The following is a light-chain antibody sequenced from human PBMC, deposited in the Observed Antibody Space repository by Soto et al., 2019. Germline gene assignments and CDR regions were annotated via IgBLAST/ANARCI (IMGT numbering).Light chain of an antibody. V-gene: IGKV1-5*01. CDR2: AAS. Sequence: DIQMTQSPSTLSASVGDRVTITCRASQSISSWLAWYQQKPGKAPKLLIYAASSLQSGVPSRFSGSGSGTNFTLSLNSLQPEDVAAYYCQKYNSAPLTFGGGTKVDI. J-gene: IGKJ4*01. CDR3: QKYNSAPLT. CDR1: QSISSW.